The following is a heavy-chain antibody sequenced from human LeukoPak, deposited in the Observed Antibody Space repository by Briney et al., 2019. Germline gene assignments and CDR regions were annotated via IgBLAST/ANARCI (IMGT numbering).Heavy chain of an antibody. CDR2: INPKTGVT. CDR1: GYSFSDNY. Sequence: ASVKVSCKASGYSFSDNYIHWMRQAPGQGLEWLGWINPKTGVTKSAQRFQGRVTVTRDTSIDTAYMDLSRLRSEDTAVYYCARGNYDILTGPIIDYWGQGTLVSVFS. J-gene: IGHJ4*02. CDR3: ARGNYDILTGPIIDY. D-gene: IGHD3-9*01. V-gene: IGHV1-2*02.